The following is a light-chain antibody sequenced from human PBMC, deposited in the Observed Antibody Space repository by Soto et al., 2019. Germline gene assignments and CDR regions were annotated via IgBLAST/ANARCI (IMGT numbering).Light chain of an antibody. CDR3: QQRNNWPFS. CDR1: QSVSSY. CDR2: DAS. Sequence: EIVLTQSPATLSLSPGERATLSCRASQSVSSYLAWYQQKPGQAPRLLIYDASNRATGIPARFSGSGSVTDFTLTIRSLEPEYLVHYYCQQRNNWPFSFGPGTKVDIK. V-gene: IGKV3-11*01. J-gene: IGKJ3*01.